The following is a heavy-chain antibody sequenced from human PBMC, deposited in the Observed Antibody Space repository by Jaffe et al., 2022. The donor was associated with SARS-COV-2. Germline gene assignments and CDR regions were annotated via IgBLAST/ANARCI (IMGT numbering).Heavy chain of an antibody. CDR3: AHITYIDFWSDYYNTWFDP. CDR1: GFSLSTSGVG. CDR2: IYWNDNK. Sequence: QITLKESGPTLVKPTQTLTLTCTFSGFSLSTSGVGVGWIRQPPGKALEWLGFIYWNDNKRYSPSLKSRLTITKDTSKNQVVLTMTNMDPVDTATYYCAHITYIDFWSDYYNTWFDPWGQGTLVTVSS. D-gene: IGHD3-3*01. J-gene: IGHJ5*02. V-gene: IGHV2-5*01.